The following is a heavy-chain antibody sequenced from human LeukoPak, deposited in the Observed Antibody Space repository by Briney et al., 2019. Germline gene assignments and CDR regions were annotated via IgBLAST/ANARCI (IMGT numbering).Heavy chain of an antibody. CDR1: GGSISSGGYY. CDR2: INHSGST. D-gene: IGHD4-23*01. CDR3: ASFGGNSTIDAFDI. J-gene: IGHJ3*02. Sequence: SETLSLTCTVSGGSISSGGYYWSWIRQPPGKGLEWIGEINHSGSTNYNPSLKSRVTISVDTSKNQFSLKLSSVTAADTAVYYCASFGGNSTIDAFDIWGQGTMVTVSS. V-gene: IGHV4-39*07.